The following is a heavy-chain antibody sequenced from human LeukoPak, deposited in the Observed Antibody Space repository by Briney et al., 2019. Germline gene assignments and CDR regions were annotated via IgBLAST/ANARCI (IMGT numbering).Heavy chain of an antibody. J-gene: IGHJ4*02. Sequence: SVKVSCKASGGTFSSYTISWVRQAPGQGLEWMGRIIPILAIANYAQKFQGRVTITADKSTSTAYMERSSLRSEDTAVYYCGRGYCSGGSCYSLDYWGQGTLVTVSS. CDR2: IIPILAIA. CDR3: GRGYCSGGSCYSLDY. D-gene: IGHD2-15*01. CDR1: GGTFSSYT. V-gene: IGHV1-69*02.